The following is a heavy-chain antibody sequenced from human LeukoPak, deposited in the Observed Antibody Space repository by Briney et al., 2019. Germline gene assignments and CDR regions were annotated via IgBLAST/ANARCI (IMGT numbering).Heavy chain of an antibody. V-gene: IGHV4-59*08. Sequence: NPSETLSLTCTVSGGSISSNYWSWIRQPPGKGLEWIGYIYYGGSTKYNPSLKSRVSISGDTSKNQFSLKLSSVTAADTAVYYCARHIGMTANDAFDIWGQGTMVTASS. J-gene: IGHJ3*02. CDR3: ARHIGMTANDAFDI. CDR2: IYYGGST. CDR1: GGSISSNY. D-gene: IGHD2-21*02.